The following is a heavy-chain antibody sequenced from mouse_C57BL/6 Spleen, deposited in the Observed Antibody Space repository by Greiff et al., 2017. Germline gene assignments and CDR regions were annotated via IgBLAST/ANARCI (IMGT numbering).Heavy chain of an antibody. Sequence: VQLQQPGAELVKPGASVKLSCKASGYTFTSYWMQWVKQRPGQGLEWIGEIDPSDSYTNYSQKFKGKATLTVDTSSSTAYMQLSSLTSEDSAVYYCARGLLPYYFDYWGQGTTLTVSS. J-gene: IGHJ2*01. CDR2: IDPSDSYT. CDR3: ARGLLPYYFDY. D-gene: IGHD2-3*01. CDR1: GYTFTSYW. V-gene: IGHV1-50*01.